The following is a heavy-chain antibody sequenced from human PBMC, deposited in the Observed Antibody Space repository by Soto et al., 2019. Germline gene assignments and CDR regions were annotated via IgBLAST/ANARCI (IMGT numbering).Heavy chain of an antibody. Sequence: SVKVSCKASGGTFSSYAISWVRQAPGQGLEWMGGIIPIFGTANYAQKFQGRVTITADESTSTAYMELSSLRSEDTAVYYCARSPVPGIAAAGPFGAFDIWGQGTMVTVSS. D-gene: IGHD6-13*01. J-gene: IGHJ3*02. V-gene: IGHV1-69*13. CDR1: GGTFSSYA. CDR3: ARSPVPGIAAAGPFGAFDI. CDR2: IIPIFGTA.